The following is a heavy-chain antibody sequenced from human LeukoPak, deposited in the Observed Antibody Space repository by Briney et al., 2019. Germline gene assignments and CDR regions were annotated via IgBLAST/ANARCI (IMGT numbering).Heavy chain of an antibody. D-gene: IGHD3-10*01. CDR3: ARELGPGNWFDP. Sequence: SETLSLTCTVSGGSISPYYWSWIRQPPGKGLEWIGYIYYSGSTNYNPSLKSRLTISLDASKNQFSLKLSSVTAADTAVYYCARELGPGNWFDPWGQGTLVTVSS. CDR1: GGSISPYY. V-gene: IGHV4-59*01. CDR2: IYYSGST. J-gene: IGHJ5*02.